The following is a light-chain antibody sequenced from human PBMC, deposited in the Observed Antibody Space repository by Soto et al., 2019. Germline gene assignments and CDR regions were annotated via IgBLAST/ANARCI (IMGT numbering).Light chain of an antibody. Sequence: QSALTQPRSVSGSPGQSVTISCTGTSNDVGGYHYVSWYQHHPGKAPKLVIFDVNRRPSGVPHRFSDSKSDNTASLTISGLQAEDEAYYYCCSYVGSYTYVFGTGTKVTVL. CDR1: SNDVGGYHY. V-gene: IGLV2-11*01. J-gene: IGLJ1*01. CDR2: DVN. CDR3: CSYVGSYTYV.